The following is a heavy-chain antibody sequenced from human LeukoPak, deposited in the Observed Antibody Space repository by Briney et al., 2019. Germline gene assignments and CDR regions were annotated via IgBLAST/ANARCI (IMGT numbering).Heavy chain of an antibody. Sequence: GGSLRLSCAASGFTFSSYAMGWVRQAPGKGLEWVSATSGSGGSTYYADSVKGRFTISRNNSKNTLYLQMNSLRAEDTAVYYCAREVTANAFDIWGQGTMVTVSS. CDR2: TSGSGGST. V-gene: IGHV3-23*01. D-gene: IGHD4-11*01. J-gene: IGHJ3*02. CDR1: GFTFSSYA. CDR3: AREVTANAFDI.